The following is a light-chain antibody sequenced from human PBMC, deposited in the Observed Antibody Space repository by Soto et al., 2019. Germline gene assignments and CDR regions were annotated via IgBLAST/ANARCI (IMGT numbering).Light chain of an antibody. J-gene: IGLJ2*01. CDR3: SSYSGSNILV. CDR2: EVS. Sequence: QSALTQPPSASGSPGQSVTISCTGTSSDVGGYNYVSWYQQHPGKAPKLMIYEVSKRPSGVPDRFSGSKSGNTASLTVSGLQAEDVADYYCSSYSGSNILVFGGGTKLTVL. CDR1: SSDVGGYNY. V-gene: IGLV2-8*01.